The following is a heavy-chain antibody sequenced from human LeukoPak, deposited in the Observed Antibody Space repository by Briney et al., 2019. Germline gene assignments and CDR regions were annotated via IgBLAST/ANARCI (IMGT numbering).Heavy chain of an antibody. V-gene: IGHV1-8*01. J-gene: IGHJ5*02. D-gene: IGHD3-9*01. Sequence: ASVKVSCKASGYTFTSYDINWVRRATGQGLEWMGWMNPNSANTGYAQKFQGRVTMTRNTSISAAYMELSSLRSEDTAVYYCARGQYDILTGYYQGADWFDPWGQGTLVTVSS. CDR3: ARGQYDILTGYYQGADWFDP. CDR1: GYTFTSYD. CDR2: MNPNSANT.